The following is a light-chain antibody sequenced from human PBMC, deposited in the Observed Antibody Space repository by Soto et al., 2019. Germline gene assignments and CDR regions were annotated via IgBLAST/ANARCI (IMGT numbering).Light chain of an antibody. V-gene: IGKV1-5*03. CDR1: QSISSW. J-gene: IGKJ1*01. CDR3: QQYNIYSET. CDR2: KAS. Sequence: DIPMTQSPSTLSGSVGDRVTITCRASQSISSWLAWYQQKPGKAPKLLIYKASTLESGVPSRFSGSGSGTEFTLTISSLQPDDFATYYCQQYNIYSETFGQGTKVEAK.